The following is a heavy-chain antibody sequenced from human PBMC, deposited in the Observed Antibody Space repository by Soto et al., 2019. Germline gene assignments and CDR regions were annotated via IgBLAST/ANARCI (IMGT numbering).Heavy chain of an antibody. V-gene: IGHV3-33*08. CDR3: ARDLGPRFFDY. Sequence: PGGSLRLSCAASGFTFSSYSMNWVRQAPGKGLEWVAVIWYDGSNKYYADSVKGRFTISRDNSKNTLYLQMNSLRAEDTAVYYCARDLGPRFFDYWGQGTLVTVSS. CDR2: IWYDGSNK. J-gene: IGHJ4*02. CDR1: GFTFSSYS.